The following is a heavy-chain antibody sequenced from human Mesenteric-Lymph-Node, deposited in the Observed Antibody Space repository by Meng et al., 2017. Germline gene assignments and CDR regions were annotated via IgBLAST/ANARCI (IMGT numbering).Heavy chain of an antibody. CDR3: ARGPTTYFDY. D-gene: IGHD4-17*01. Sequence: VQLQESGPGLVRPSETLSLTCTVSGGSVSSGSYYWSWIRQPPGKGLEWIGYIYYSGSTNYNPSLKSRVTISVDTSKNQFSLKLSSVTAADTAVYYCARGPTTYFDYWGQGTLVTVSS. CDR1: GGSVSSGSYY. J-gene: IGHJ4*02. V-gene: IGHV4-61*01. CDR2: IYYSGST.